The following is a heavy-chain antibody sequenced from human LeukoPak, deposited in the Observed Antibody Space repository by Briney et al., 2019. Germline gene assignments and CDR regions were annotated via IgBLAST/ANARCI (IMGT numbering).Heavy chain of an antibody. Sequence: GGSLRLSCEASGFTFSSSPMSWVRQAPGKGREWVSAITGSGGTTYYADSVKGRFTISRDNSKNTLYLQMNSLRAEDTAVYYCAGHLWRSAHFDYWGQGTLVTVSS. CDR1: GFTFSSSP. CDR2: ITGSGGTT. D-gene: IGHD2/OR15-2a*01. CDR3: AGHLWRSAHFDY. V-gene: IGHV3-23*01. J-gene: IGHJ4*02.